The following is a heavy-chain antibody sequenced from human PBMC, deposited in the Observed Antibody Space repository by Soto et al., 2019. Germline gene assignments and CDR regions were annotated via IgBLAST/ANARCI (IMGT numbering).Heavy chain of an antibody. CDR3: EREEVPAANWFDT. CDR2: ISGYNGNT. Sequence: ASVKVSCKASGYTFTNYGISWVRQAPGQGLEWMGWISGYNGNTNYAPKLQGRVTMTTDTSTTTAYMELRSLTSDDTAVYYCEREEVPAANWFDTWGQGTLVTVSS. CDR1: GYTFTNYG. D-gene: IGHD2-2*01. J-gene: IGHJ5*02. V-gene: IGHV1-18*04.